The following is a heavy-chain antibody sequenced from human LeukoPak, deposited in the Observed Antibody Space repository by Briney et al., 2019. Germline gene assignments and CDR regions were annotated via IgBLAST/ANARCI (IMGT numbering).Heavy chain of an antibody. CDR1: GFTFSSYA. D-gene: IGHD1-26*01. Sequence: GGSLGLSCAASGFTFSSYAMSWVRQAPGKGLEWVSFISSSSSTIYYADSVKGRFTISRDNAKNSLYLQMNSLRAEDTAVYYCARDRGGSYSAIDYWGQGTLVTVSS. J-gene: IGHJ4*02. V-gene: IGHV3-48*04. CDR2: ISSSSSTI. CDR3: ARDRGGSYSAIDY.